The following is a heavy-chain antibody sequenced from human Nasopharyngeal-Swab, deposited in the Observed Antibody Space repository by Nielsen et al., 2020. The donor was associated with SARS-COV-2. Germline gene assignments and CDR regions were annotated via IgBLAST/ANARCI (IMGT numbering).Heavy chain of an antibody. D-gene: IGHD2-21*02. CDR1: GFTFTSYY. CDR3: TRDQGGGDPYDS. J-gene: IGHJ4*02. V-gene: IGHV1-46*01. CDR2: IDPFSGST. Sequence: ASVKVSGKASGFTFTSYYFNWVRQAPGQGLEWMGMIDPFSGSTSYAQRFQGRVTVTRDTSTSTVYMEVRSLRSEDTAVYYCTRDQGGGDPYDSWGQGTLVTVSS.